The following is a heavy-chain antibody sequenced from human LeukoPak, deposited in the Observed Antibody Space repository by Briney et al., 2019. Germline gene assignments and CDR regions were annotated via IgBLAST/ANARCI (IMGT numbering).Heavy chain of an antibody. CDR2: IYHSGST. CDR1: GGSIISGGYS. J-gene: IGHJ4*02. D-gene: IGHD3-22*01. V-gene: IGHV4-30-2*01. CDR3: ARDYSSGYYFAY. Sequence: PSQTLSLTCAVSGGSIISGGYSWSWIRQPPGKGLEWIGYIYHSGSTYYNPSLKSRVTRSVDKSQNQFSLKLRSVTAADTAVYYCARDYSSGYYFAYWGQGTLVTVSS.